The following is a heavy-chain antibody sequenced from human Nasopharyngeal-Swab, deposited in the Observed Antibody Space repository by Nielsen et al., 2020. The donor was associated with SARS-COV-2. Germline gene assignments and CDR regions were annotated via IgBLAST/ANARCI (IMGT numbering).Heavy chain of an antibody. Sequence: WIRQPPGKGTEWVSVIYSGGSTYSADSMKGRFTISRDNAKNSLYLQMNSLRAEDTAVYYCARALHIYYYDSSGYFGDAFDIWGQGTMVTVS. CDR3: ARALHIYYYDSSGYFGDAFDI. D-gene: IGHD3-22*01. J-gene: IGHJ3*02. CDR2: IYSGGST. V-gene: IGHV3-53*01.